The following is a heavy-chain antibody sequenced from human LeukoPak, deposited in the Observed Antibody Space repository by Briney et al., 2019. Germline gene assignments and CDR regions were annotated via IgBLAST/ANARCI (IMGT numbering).Heavy chain of an antibody. Sequence: ASVKVSCKASGHTLTAYYVHWVRQAPGQGHEWMGWINPHSGGISYEERFQGRVTMTRDTSISTAYMELSSLRSDDTAVYYCARGRDGYTYFDCWGQGTLVTVSS. CDR1: GHTLTAYY. CDR3: ARGRDGYTYFDC. CDR2: INPHSGGI. V-gene: IGHV1-2*02. D-gene: IGHD5-24*01. J-gene: IGHJ4*02.